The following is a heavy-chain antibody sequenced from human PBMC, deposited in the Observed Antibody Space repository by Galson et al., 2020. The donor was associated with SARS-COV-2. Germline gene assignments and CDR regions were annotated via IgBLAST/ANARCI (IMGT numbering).Heavy chain of an antibody. V-gene: IGHV3-23*01. CDR3: AKYVVSDSDFYGGARWLDP. J-gene: IGHJ5*02. D-gene: IGHD2-21*02. CDR2: LRGSGYKK. Sequence: GGSLRLSCAASGFAFNNYAMTWVRQAPGKGLEWVSTLRGSGYKKYYADSVQGRFTISRDNSKNTLYLQMTSLRAEDTAIYYCAKYVVSDSDFYGGARWLDPWGQGTLVTVSS. CDR1: GFAFNNYA.